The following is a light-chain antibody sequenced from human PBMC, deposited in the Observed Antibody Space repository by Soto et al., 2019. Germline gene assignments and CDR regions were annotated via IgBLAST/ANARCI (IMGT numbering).Light chain of an antibody. V-gene: IGKV1-5*01. CDR2: DTS. Sequence: DIQMTQSPSTLSASVGDRVTITCRAGQSISNWLAWYQQRPGKAPNLLIYDTSNLESGVPSRFSGSGSGTEFTLTISSLQPDDFATYYCQQYNTYPWTFGQGTKVEIK. CDR1: QSISNW. J-gene: IGKJ1*01. CDR3: QQYNTYPWT.